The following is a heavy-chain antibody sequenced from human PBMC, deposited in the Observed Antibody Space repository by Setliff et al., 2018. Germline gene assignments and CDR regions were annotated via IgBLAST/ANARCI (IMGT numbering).Heavy chain of an antibody. V-gene: IGHV1-18*01. D-gene: IGHD2-8*01. Sequence: ASVKVSCKASGYTLINYGISWVRQAPGQGLEWMGWIGAYTGNTNYAQKFQGRVTMTTDTSTSTAYMELRSPRSDDTAVYYCSRLVRYCTTTTCQSVPGAEVWGQGTLVTVS. CDR3: SRLVRYCTTTTCQSVPGAEV. J-gene: IGHJ4*02. CDR2: IGAYTGNT. CDR1: GYTLINYG.